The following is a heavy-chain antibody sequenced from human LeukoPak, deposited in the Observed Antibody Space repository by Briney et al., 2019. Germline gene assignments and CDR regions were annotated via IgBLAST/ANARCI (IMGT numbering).Heavy chain of an antibody. V-gene: IGHV3-23*01. J-gene: IGHJ4*02. Sequence: GGSLRLSCAASGFTFRAYTMNWVRQAPGKGLEWVSGIYGSGEGQTFYADSVRGRFTISRDDSRNLVFLHMDSLRVEDTALYYCAKDVKSDGVWDIDHWGQGTLVTVSS. CDR2: IYGSGEGQT. D-gene: IGHD4-17*01. CDR1: GFTFRAYT. CDR3: AKDVKSDGVWDIDH.